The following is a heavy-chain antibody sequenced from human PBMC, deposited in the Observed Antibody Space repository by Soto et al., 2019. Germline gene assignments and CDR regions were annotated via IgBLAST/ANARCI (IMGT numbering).Heavy chain of an antibody. CDR3: TRGHRADSAETGAH. CDR2: INDDDTDT. D-gene: IGHD2-2*01. Sequence: GGPLRSSVVVFGTTLTTTWSHWFRRCPGKSPEWMGLINDDDTDTNYAHSVKGQVTISTDNSNNTLYLQMNSLKPADTAIYYCTRGHRADSAETGAHWGQGTPVTVSS. CDR1: GTTLTTTW. J-gene: IGHJ4*02. V-gene: IGHV3-74*01.